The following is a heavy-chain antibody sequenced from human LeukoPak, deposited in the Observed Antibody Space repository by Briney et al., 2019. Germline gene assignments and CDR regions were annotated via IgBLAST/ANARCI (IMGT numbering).Heavy chain of an antibody. Sequence: PGGSLRLSCAASGFTFSSYAMSWVRQAPGKGLEWVSSITASAGTTDYAASVKGRFAISRDNSKNTLDLQINSLRADDTAVYYCARSAGAWYGYDYWGQGNLVIGS. V-gene: IGHV3-23*01. D-gene: IGHD5-18*01. CDR2: ITASAGTT. J-gene: IGHJ4*02. CDR1: GFTFSSYA. CDR3: ARSAGAWYGYDY.